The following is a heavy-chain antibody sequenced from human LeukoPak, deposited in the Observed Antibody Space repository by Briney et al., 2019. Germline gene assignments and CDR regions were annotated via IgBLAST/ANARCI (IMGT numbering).Heavy chain of an antibody. CDR2: ISSSSSYI. V-gene: IGHV3-21*01. CDR3: ARDHSPVVAAADYYMDV. Sequence: PGGSLRLSCAATGFTFSSYSMNWVRQAPGKGLEWVSSISSSSSYIYYADSVKGRFTISRDNAKNSLYLQMNSLRAEDTAVYYCARDHSPVVAAADYYMDVWGKGTTVTVSS. CDR1: GFTFSSYS. D-gene: IGHD6-13*01. J-gene: IGHJ6*03.